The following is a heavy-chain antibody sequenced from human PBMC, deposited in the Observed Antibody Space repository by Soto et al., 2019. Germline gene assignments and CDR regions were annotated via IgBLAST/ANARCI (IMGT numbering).Heavy chain of an antibody. CDR2: IIPILGIA. V-gene: IGHV1-69*02. CDR3: ARGRPGIPASHDY. J-gene: IGHJ4*02. CDR1: GGTFSSYT. Sequence: SVKVSCKASGGTFSSYTISWVRQAPGQGLEWMGRIIPILGIANYAQKFQGRVTITADKSTSTAYMELSSLRSEDTAVYYCARGRPGIPASHDYWGQGTLVPVAS. D-gene: IGHD6-13*01.